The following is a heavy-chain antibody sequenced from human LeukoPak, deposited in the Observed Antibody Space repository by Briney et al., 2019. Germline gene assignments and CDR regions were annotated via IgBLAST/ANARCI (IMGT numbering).Heavy chain of an antibody. J-gene: IGHJ4*02. CDR1: GFTFSDYY. D-gene: IGHD6-13*01. CDR2: IKQDGSEK. CDR3: ARDQDVAAAGTWGSLDY. Sequence: GGSLRLSCAASGFTFSDYYMSWIRQAPGKGLEWVANIKQDGSEKYYVDSVKGRFTISRDNSKNTLYLQMNSLRAEDTAVYYCARDQDVAAAGTWGSLDYWGQGTLVTVSS. V-gene: IGHV3-7*01.